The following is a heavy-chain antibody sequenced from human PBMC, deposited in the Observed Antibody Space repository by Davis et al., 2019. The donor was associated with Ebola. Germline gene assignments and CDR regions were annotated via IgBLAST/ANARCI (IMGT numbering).Heavy chain of an antibody. J-gene: IGHJ4*02. Sequence: GESLKISCAASGFIFNSYSMNWVRQTPGKGLEWVAVIWSDGGNKYYPDSVKGRFTISRDNSKNTLYFQLDSLRAEDTAIYYCAKDSQVETIGAAFDSWGQGTLVTVSS. D-gene: IGHD4-23*01. CDR1: GFIFNSYS. CDR3: AKDSQVETIGAAFDS. CDR2: IWSDGGNK. V-gene: IGHV3-33*06.